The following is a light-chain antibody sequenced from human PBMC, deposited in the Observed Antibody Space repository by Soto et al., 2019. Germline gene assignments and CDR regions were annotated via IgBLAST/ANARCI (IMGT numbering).Light chain of an antibody. CDR2: AAS. J-gene: IGKJ4*01. V-gene: IGKV1-17*01. CDR3: QQYNSYPLT. CDR1: QGSRND. Sequence: DIQMTQSPSSLSASVGDRVTITCRASQGSRNDLGWYQQKPEKAPKRLIYAASSLQSVVPPRFSRSGSGTEFYLTVSSLQPEEFATYYCQQYNSYPLTFGGGTKVEIK.